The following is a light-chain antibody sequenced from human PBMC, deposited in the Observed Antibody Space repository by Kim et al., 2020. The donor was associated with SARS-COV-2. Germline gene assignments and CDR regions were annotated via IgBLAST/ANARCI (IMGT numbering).Light chain of an antibody. CDR3: QQYGSSPLT. CDR1: QSVSSSQ. CDR2: GAT. V-gene: IGKV3-20*01. Sequence: SPGERATLSCRARQSVSSSQVAWYRQKPGQAPRLLTYGATSRATGIPDRFSGSGSGTDFTLTISRLEPEDFAVYYCQQYGSSPLTFGGGTKVDIK. J-gene: IGKJ4*01.